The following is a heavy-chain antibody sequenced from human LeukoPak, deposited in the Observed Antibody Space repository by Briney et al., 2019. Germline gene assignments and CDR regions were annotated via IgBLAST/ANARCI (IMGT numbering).Heavy chain of an antibody. Sequence: GGSLRLSCAASGFTFSSYSMNWVRQAPGKGLEWVSSISSSSSYIYYADSVKGRFTISRDNAKNSLYLQMNSLRAEDTAVYYCARAWVAVAGDYYYYMDVWGKGTTVTISS. V-gene: IGHV3-21*01. CDR1: GFTFSSYS. D-gene: IGHD6-19*01. CDR3: ARAWVAVAGDYYYYMDV. CDR2: ISSSSSYI. J-gene: IGHJ6*03.